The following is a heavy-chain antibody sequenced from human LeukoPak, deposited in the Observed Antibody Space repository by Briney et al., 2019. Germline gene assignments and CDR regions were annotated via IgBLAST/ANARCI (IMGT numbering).Heavy chain of an antibody. Sequence: PSETLSLTCTVSGGSISSYYWSWIRQPSGKGLEWIGYIYYSGSTNYNPFLKSRVTISVDTSKNQFSLKLSSVTAADTAVYYCARDRFCSDGSCSHGFDYWGQGALVTVSS. V-gene: IGHV4-59*01. CDR1: GGSISSYY. CDR2: IYYSGST. CDR3: ARDRFCSDGSCSHGFDY. D-gene: IGHD2-15*01. J-gene: IGHJ4*02.